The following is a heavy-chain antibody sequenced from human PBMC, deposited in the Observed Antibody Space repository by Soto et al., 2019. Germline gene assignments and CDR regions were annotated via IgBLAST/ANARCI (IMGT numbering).Heavy chain of an antibody. CDR3: ARVGRYTSGWYLDYLDY. V-gene: IGHV4-34*01. CDR2: IKYSGST. J-gene: IGHJ4*02. Sequence: PSETLSLTCAVYGGSFSNYYWNWIRQPPGKGLEWIGEIKYSGSTDYNPSLKSRVTMSVDTSKNQFSLKLTSVTAADTAVYYCARVGRYTSGWYLDYLDYWRQGTLVTVSS. D-gene: IGHD6-19*01. CDR1: GGSFSNYY.